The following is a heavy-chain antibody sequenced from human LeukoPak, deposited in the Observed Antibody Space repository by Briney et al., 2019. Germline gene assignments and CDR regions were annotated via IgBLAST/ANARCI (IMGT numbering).Heavy chain of an antibody. CDR2: ISGSGDRA. D-gene: IGHD3-22*01. J-gene: IGHJ4*02. V-gene: IGHV3-23*01. CDR3: AREHYYDTSGYYRDFDY. Sequence: GGSLRLPCAASGFTFSSYGMTWVRQAPGKGLEWVSGISGSGDRANYADSLKGRFTISRDNSKRTLYLQMDNLRAEDTAIYYCAREHYYDTSGYYRDFDYWGLGTLVTVSS. CDR1: GFTFSSYG.